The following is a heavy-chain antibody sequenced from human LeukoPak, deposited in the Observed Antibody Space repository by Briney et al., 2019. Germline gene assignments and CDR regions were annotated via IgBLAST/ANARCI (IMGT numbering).Heavy chain of an antibody. D-gene: IGHD3-10*01. J-gene: IGHJ5*02. Sequence: SETLSLTCAVYGGSFSGYYWSWIRQPPGKGLEWIGEINHSGSTNYNPSLKSRVTISADTSKNQFSLKLSSVTAADTAVYYCARGPLGYYGSGSYYRSWFDPWGQGTLVTVSS. CDR2: INHSGST. V-gene: IGHV4-34*01. CDR3: ARGPLGYYGSGSYYRSWFDP. CDR1: GGSFSGYY.